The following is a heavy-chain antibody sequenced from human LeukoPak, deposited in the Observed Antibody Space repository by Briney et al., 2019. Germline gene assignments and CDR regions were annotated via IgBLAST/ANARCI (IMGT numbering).Heavy chain of an antibody. V-gene: IGHV1-69*05. Sequence: GASVEISCRASGGTFSSYAISGVRQATGQGLEWNGRIIHILGRANYAQKFHGRVTITTDEATSKAYSELSSLRSEDTAVYYCARELSSSVVWGQGTLVTVSS. CDR2: IIHILGRA. D-gene: IGHD6-6*01. J-gene: IGHJ4*02. CDR3: ARELSSSVV. CDR1: GGTFSSYA.